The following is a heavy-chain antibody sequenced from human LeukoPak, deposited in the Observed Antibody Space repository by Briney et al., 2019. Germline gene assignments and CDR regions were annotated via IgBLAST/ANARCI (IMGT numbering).Heavy chain of an antibody. CDR3: ARGPTISETGYFDY. J-gene: IGHJ4*03. V-gene: IGHV4-34*01. D-gene: IGHD1-1*01. CDR2: INDRGDT. Sequence: SETLSLSCAVYGWSSSSYYMSWIRQSPGKGLEWIAEINDRGDTNYNPSVKSRVSISVATSKNKFSLKVQSLTAADTAVYYCARGPTISETGYFDYWGQGPLVTVSA. CDR1: GWSSSSYY.